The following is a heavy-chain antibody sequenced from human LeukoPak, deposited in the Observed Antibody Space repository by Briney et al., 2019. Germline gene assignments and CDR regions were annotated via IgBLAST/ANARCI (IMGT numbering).Heavy chain of an antibody. CDR3: ARVSTWDPLRKYDMDV. V-gene: IGHV3-21*01. Sequence: GGSLRLSCAASGFTYSTYSMNWVRQARENGLEWVSIITSSSSYIYYADSVKGRFTISRDNAKNSLYLQMNSLRAEDTAVYYCARVSTWDPLRKYDMDVWGQGTTVAVSS. CDR2: ITSSSSYI. CDR1: GFTYSTYS. D-gene: IGHD1-26*01. J-gene: IGHJ6*02.